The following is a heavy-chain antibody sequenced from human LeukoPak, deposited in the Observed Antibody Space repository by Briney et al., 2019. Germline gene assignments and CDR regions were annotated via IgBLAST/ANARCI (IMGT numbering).Heavy chain of an antibody. Sequence: PGGSLRLSCAASGFTFSSYSMNWVRQAPGKGLEWASSISSSSSYIYYADSVKGRFTISRDNAKNSLFLQMNSLRAEDTAVYYCAREATEAFDYWGQGTLVTVSS. CDR2: ISSSSSYI. J-gene: IGHJ4*02. CDR1: GFTFSSYS. D-gene: IGHD5-12*01. V-gene: IGHV3-21*06. CDR3: AREATEAFDY.